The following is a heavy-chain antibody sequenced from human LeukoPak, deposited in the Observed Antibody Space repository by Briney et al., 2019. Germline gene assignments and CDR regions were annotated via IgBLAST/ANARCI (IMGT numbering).Heavy chain of an antibody. J-gene: IGHJ5*02. V-gene: IGHV4-59*01. CDR3: ARDDVPYSA. CDR1: GGSISSYY. CDR2: IYYSGST. Sequence: SETLSLTCTVSGGSISSYYWSSIRQPPGKGLEWIGYIYYSGSTNYNPSLKSRVTISIDTPNNQFSLKLNSATAADTAVYYCARDDVPYSAWGQGTLVTVSS. D-gene: IGHD2-15*01.